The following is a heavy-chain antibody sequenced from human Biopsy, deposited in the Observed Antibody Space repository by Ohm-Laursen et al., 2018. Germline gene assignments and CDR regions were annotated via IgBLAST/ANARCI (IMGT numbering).Heavy chain of an antibody. Sequence: ASVKVSCKVSGYTFTSYDITWVRQASGQGPEWICWLNPVSGNSNFGQKFRCRVTVTSDTSISTAYMDLSGLTSDDTATYYCGRAVRNQLLTDPWGQGTLVTVTS. CDR1: GYTFTSYD. CDR3: GRAVRNQLLTDP. D-gene: IGHD1-7*01. J-gene: IGHJ5*02. CDR2: LNPVSGNS. V-gene: IGHV1-8*01.